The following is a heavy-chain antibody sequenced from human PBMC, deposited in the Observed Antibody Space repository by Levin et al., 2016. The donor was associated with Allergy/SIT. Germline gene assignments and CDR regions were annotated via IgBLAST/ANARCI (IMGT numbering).Heavy chain of an antibody. D-gene: IGHD3-3*01. CDR2: ISGSGGST. Sequence: VRQAPGKGLEWVSAISGSGGSTYYADSVKGRFTISRDNSKNTLYLQMNSLRAEDTAVYYCAKSGPRYYDFWSGYPTTYYYGMDVWGQGTTVTVSS. CDR3: AKSGPRYYDFWSGYPTTYYYGMDV. V-gene: IGHV3-23*01. J-gene: IGHJ6*02.